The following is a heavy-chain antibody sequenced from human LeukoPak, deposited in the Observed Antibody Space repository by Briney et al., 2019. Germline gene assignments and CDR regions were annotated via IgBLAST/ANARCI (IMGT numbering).Heavy chain of an antibody. D-gene: IGHD3-22*01. CDR2: IRYDGSNK. CDR3: AKDSYYYDSSGYYEGY. J-gene: IGHJ4*02. Sequence: GGSLRLSCAASGSTFSSYGMHWVRQAPGKGLEWVAFIRYDGSNKYYADSVKGRFTISRDNSKNTLYLQMNSLRAEDTAVYYCAKDSYYYDSSGYYEGYWGQGTLVTVSS. CDR1: GSTFSSYG. V-gene: IGHV3-30*02.